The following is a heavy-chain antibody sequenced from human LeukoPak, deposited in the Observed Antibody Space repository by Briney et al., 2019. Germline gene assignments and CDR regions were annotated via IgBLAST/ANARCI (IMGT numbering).Heavy chain of an antibody. CDR2: IWYDGFNK. J-gene: IGHJ4*02. D-gene: IGHD7-27*01. CDR1: GFTFSSYV. Sequence: GGSLRLSCAASGFTFSSYVMHWVRQAPGKGLEWVAVIWYDGFNKYYADSVKGRFTISRDNSKNTLYLQMNSLRAEDTAVYYCARDLGNWGWNDFWGQGTLVTVSS. CDR3: ARDLGNWGWNDF. V-gene: IGHV3-33*01.